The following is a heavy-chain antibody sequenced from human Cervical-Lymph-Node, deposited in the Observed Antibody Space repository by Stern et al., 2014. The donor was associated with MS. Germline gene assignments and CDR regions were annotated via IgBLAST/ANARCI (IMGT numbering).Heavy chain of an antibody. CDR1: GGSISSSNW. Sequence: QVQLQESGPGLVKPSGTLSLTCAVSGGSISSSNWWSWVRQPPGKGLEWIGEIYHSGSTNYNPSLKVRVTISVDKSKNQFSLKLSSVTAADTAVYYCAAGGGGWYPYYFDYWGQGTLVTVSS. V-gene: IGHV4-4*02. D-gene: IGHD6-19*01. CDR3: AAGGGGWYPYYFDY. CDR2: IYHSGST. J-gene: IGHJ4*02.